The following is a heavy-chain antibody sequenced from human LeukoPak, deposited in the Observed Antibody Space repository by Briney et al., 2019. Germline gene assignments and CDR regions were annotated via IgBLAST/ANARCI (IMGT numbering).Heavy chain of an antibody. Sequence: PGGSLRLSCAASGFTVSSNYMSWVRQAPGKGLEWVSVIYSGGSTYYADSVKGRFTLSRDNSKNTPHLQMNSLRGEDTAVYYCASSPSSWRYMDVWGKGTTVTVSS. D-gene: IGHD6-13*01. CDR2: IYSGGST. CDR1: GFTVSSNY. CDR3: ASSPSSWRYMDV. J-gene: IGHJ6*03. V-gene: IGHV3-53*01.